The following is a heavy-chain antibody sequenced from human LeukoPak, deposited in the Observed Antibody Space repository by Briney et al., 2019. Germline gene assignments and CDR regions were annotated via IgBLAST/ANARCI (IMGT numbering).Heavy chain of an antibody. CDR3: ARDDSGFYGDNCLD. J-gene: IGHJ4*02. V-gene: IGHV1-2*02. CDR1: GYTFTDYY. CDR2: INPGTGAT. D-gene: IGHD4-17*01. Sequence: ASVKVSCRASGYTFTDYYIHWVRQAPGQGLEWVGWINPGTGATKYAQNFQGRVAVTRDTSISTAYMELSRLTSDDTAMYYCARDDSGFYGDNCLDWGQGTLVTVSS.